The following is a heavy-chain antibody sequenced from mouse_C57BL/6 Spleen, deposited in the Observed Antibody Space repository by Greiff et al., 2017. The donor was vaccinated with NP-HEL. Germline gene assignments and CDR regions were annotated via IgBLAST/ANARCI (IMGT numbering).Heavy chain of an antibody. D-gene: IGHD2-12*01. J-gene: IGHJ1*03. CDR1: GYTFTNYW. CDR3: ARSYSHWYFDV. V-gene: IGHV1-63*01. Sequence: VQLQQSGAELVRPGTSVKMSCKASGYTFTNYWIGWAKQRPGHGLEWIGDIYPGGGYTNYNENFKGKATLTADKSSSTAYMQFSSLTSEDSAIYYCARSYSHWYFDVWGTGTTVTVSS. CDR2: IYPGGGYT.